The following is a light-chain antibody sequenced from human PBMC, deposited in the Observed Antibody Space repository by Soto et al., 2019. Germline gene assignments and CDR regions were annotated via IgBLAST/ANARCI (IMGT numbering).Light chain of an antibody. J-gene: IGKJ1*01. V-gene: IGKV1-5*01. Sequence: DIQMTHSLSTLSASVVYIVTITCRASQSISSWLAWYQPKPGKAPKVLIFDASSLESGVPSRFSGSGSATEFTLTISSLQPDDFATYYCQKYSTYPWKCGQGSKGDIK. CDR2: DAS. CDR3: QKYSTYPWK. CDR1: QSISSW.